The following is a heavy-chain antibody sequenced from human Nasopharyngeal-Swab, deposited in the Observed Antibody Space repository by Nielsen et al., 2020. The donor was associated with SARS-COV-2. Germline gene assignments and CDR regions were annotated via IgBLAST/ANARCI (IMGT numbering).Heavy chain of an antibody. CDR2: IYPGDSDT. Sequence: GESLKISCKGSGYSFTSYWLGWVRQMPGKGLEWMGIIYPGDSDTRYRPSFQGQVTLSADKSISTAYLQWSSLKASDTAMYYCARQGGPDIVVVPAAGGDYWGQGTLVTVSS. CDR3: ARQGGPDIVVVPAAGGDY. CDR1: GYSFTSYW. J-gene: IGHJ4*02. V-gene: IGHV5-51*01. D-gene: IGHD2-2*01.